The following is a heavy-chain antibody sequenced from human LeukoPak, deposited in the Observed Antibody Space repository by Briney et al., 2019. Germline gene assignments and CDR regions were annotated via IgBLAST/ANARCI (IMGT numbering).Heavy chain of an antibody. CDR1: GGSISSYY. CDR2: IYFGGGS. V-gene: IGHV4-59*12. D-gene: IGHD3-16*01. J-gene: IGHJ4*02. Sequence: SETLSLTCSISGGSISSYYWTWIRQTPTKGLEWIGYIYFGGGSNYNPSLNSRATISVDTSKNQFSLNLRSVTAADTAVYFCAREGHSYESGEALDSWGQGTLVIVSS. CDR3: AREGHSYESGEALDS.